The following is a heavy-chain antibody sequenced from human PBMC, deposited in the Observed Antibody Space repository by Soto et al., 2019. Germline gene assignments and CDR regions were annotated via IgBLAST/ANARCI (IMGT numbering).Heavy chain of an antibody. D-gene: IGHD6-25*01. J-gene: IGHJ4*02. CDR2: IKNKANSYTT. CDR1: GFTFSDHY. Sequence: EVQLVESGGGLVQPGGSLRLSCAASGFTFSDHYMDWVRQAPGKGLEWVGRIKNKANSYTTEYAASVRGRFTISRDDSKNSLNLQMTSLKTEDTAVYYCARVRLGVTTRLFAYWGKGTLVTVSS. V-gene: IGHV3-72*01. CDR3: ARVRLGVTTRLFAY.